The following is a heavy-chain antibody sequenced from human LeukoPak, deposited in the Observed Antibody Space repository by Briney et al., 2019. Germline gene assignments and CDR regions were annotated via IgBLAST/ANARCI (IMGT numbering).Heavy chain of an antibody. D-gene: IGHD5-24*01. CDR3: ARLLRRDGYSHFDY. V-gene: IGHV4-59*08. CDR1: GGSISSYY. CDR2: IYYSGSI. Sequence: SETLSLTCTVSGGSISSYYWSWIRQPPGKGLEWVGYIYYSGSINYNPSLKSRVTISVDTSKNQLSLKLRSVTAADTAVYYCARLLRRDGYSHFDYWGQGTLVTVSS. J-gene: IGHJ4*02.